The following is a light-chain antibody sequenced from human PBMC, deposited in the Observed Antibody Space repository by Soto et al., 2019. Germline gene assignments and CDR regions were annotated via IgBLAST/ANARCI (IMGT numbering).Light chain of an antibody. Sequence: EIVLTQSPGTLSLSPGERATLSCRANQSVSSSYLAWYQQKPGQAPRLLIYGASSRATGIPDRFSGSGSGTDFTLTISRLEPEDFAVYYCQQYGSSPRTFGGGTKVDI. J-gene: IGKJ4*01. CDR3: QQYGSSPRT. CDR1: QSVSSSY. CDR2: GAS. V-gene: IGKV3-20*01.